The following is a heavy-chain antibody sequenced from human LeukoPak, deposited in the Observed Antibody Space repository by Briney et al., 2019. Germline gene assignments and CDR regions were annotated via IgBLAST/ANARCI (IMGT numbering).Heavy chain of an antibody. D-gene: IGHD6-6*01. CDR2: ISTYNDNT. Sequence: ASLKVSCKASGYTFTSYDISWVRQAPGQGLEWMGWISTYNDNTRYAQKPQGRVTMTTDTSTSTVYMELKSLRSDDTAVYYCARIQSRIIAARPGNPAFDYWGRGTLVTVSS. CDR3: ARIQSRIIAARPGNPAFDY. J-gene: IGHJ4*02. V-gene: IGHV1-18*01. CDR1: GYTFTSYD.